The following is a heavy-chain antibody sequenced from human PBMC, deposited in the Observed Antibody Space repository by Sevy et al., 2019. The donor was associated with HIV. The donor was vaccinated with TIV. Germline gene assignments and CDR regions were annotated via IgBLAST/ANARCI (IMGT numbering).Heavy chain of an antibody. J-gene: IGHJ4*02. CDR1: GFTFSNAW. V-gene: IGHV3-15*07. D-gene: IGHD3-22*01. CDR2: VKSKTDGGTT. Sequence: GGSLRLSCAASGFTFSNAWLNWVRLAPAKGLEWVGRVKSKTDGGTTDYAAPVKGRFTISRDDSKNTLYLQMNSLKTEDTAVYYCTTDPYYDDSTGFQPYFDYWGQGTLVTVSS. CDR3: TTDPYYDDSTGFQPYFDY.